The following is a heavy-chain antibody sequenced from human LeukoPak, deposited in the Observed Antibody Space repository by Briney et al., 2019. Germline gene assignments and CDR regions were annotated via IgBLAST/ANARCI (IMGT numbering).Heavy chain of an antibody. CDR3: ARSRGNWNYDRFDY. Sequence: ASVKVSCKASGGTFSSYAISWVRQAPGQGLEWMGGIIPIFGTANYARKFQGRVTITADESTSTAYMELSSLRSEDTAVYYCARSRGNWNYDRFDYWGQGTLVTVSS. V-gene: IGHV1-69*13. D-gene: IGHD1-7*01. CDR2: IIPIFGTA. J-gene: IGHJ4*02. CDR1: GGTFSSYA.